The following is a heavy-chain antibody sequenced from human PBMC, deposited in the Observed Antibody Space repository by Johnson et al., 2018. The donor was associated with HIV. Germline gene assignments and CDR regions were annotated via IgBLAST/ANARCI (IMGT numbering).Heavy chain of an antibody. Sequence: GGLVQPGGSLRLSCAASGFTFSSYAMSWVRQAPGKGLEWVSGISASGGSTYDADSVKGRFTISRDNSKNTLYLQMNSLRAEDTAVYYCAREWELLNYAFDIWGQGTMVTVSS. CDR3: AREWELLNYAFDI. CDR1: GFTFSSYA. D-gene: IGHD1-26*01. V-gene: IGHV3-23*01. J-gene: IGHJ3*02. CDR2: ISASGGST.